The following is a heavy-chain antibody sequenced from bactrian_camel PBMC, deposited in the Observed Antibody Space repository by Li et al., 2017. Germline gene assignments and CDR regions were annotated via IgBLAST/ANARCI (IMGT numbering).Heavy chain of an antibody. J-gene: IGHJ4*01. D-gene: IGHD6*01. CDR1: GRIDLTYC. CDR3: AADVLPYGGSWSAAY. CDR2: IYTGGGRA. V-gene: IGHV3S54*01. Sequence: HVQLVESGGGLVQPGRSLRLSCAVSGRIDLTYCMGWFRQAPGKEREGVAAIYTGGGRAYYADSVKGRFTISLDNAETTLNLHMNGLKPEDTAMYYCAADVLPYGGSWSAAYWGQGTQVTVS.